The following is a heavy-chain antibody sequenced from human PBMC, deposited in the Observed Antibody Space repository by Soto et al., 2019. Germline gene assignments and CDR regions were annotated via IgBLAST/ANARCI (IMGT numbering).Heavy chain of an antibody. Sequence: HWGSLRICCAACGFTVSTYAMNWVRQAPGKGLEWVSGISGSGDSTYYADSVKGRFTVSRDNSKNTLYLQMNSLRAEDTAVFYCAKERSSGWSFDYWGQGTLVTGSS. J-gene: IGHJ4*02. D-gene: IGHD6-19*01. CDR3: AKERSSGWSFDY. V-gene: IGHV3-23*01. CDR2: ISGSGDST. CDR1: GFTVSTYA.